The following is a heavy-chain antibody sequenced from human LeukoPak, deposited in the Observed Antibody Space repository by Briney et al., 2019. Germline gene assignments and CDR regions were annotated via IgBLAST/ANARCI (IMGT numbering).Heavy chain of an antibody. J-gene: IGHJ5*02. CDR1: GFTFTNYA. Sequence: GSLRLSCAASGFTFTNYAMNWVRQAPGGGLEWVSLISSSGGSTYYAGSVKGRFTISRDDSKNTLYLQMNSLRAEDTAIYYCAKDGPTAIPSWFDPWGQGTLVTVSS. CDR2: ISSSGGST. V-gene: IGHV3-23*01. CDR3: AKDGPTAIPSWFDP. D-gene: IGHD2-21*02.